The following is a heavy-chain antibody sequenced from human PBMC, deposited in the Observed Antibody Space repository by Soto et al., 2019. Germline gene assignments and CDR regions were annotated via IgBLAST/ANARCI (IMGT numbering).Heavy chain of an antibody. D-gene: IGHD2-15*01. Sequence: GGSLRLSCAASGFTFSNYDMTWVRQTPGKGLEWVSSIGGFDARTFYADSVKGRFTISRDNSKNTLYLEMSSLRAEDSAMYYCKKGREAGGLNMHFDSWGQATLVTVS. CDR2: IGGFDART. CDR3: KKGREAGGLNMHFDS. CDR1: GFTFSNYD. V-gene: IGHV3-23*01. J-gene: IGHJ4*02.